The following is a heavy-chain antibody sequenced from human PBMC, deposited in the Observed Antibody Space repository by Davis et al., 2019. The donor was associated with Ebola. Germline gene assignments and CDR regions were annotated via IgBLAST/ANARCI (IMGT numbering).Heavy chain of an antibody. CDR2: IKQDGSAE. J-gene: IGHJ4*02. D-gene: IGHD3-10*01. CDR1: GFTFSSHW. V-gene: IGHV3-7*01. Sequence: GESLKISCVASGFTFSSHWMSWVRQTPGKGLEWVANIKQDGSAENYVDSVKGRFSISRDNTKNSLYLQMDSLRVEDTAVYYCARDRSGYYGSAYYFDHWGQGTQVTVSS. CDR3: ARDRSGYYGSAYYFDH.